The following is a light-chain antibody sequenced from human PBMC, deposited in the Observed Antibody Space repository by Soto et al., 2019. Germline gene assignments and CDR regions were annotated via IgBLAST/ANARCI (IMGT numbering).Light chain of an antibody. Sequence: QSVLTQSPSASGSPGQSVTISCTGTSSDVGNYKYVSWYQQHPGKAPKLMIYEVSKRPSGVPDRFSGSKSGNTASLTVSGLQVEDEADYYCSSYAGSNLWVFGGGTQLNVL. CDR1: SSDVGNYKY. CDR2: EVS. J-gene: IGLJ3*02. V-gene: IGLV2-8*01. CDR3: SSYAGSNLWV.